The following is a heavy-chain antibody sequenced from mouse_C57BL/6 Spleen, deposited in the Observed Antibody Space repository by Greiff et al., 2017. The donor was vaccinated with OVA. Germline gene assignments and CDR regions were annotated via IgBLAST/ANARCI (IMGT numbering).Heavy chain of an antibody. CDR2: IYPRSGNT. Sequence: QVQLKESGAELARPGASVKLSCKASGYTFTSYGISWVKQRTGQGLEWIGEIYPRSGNTYYNEKFKGKATLTADKSSSTAYMELRSLTSEDSAVYFCASGGSSYGFDVWGTGTTVTVSS. CDR1: GYTFTSYG. D-gene: IGHD1-1*01. V-gene: IGHV1-81*01. J-gene: IGHJ1*03. CDR3: ASGGSSYGFDV.